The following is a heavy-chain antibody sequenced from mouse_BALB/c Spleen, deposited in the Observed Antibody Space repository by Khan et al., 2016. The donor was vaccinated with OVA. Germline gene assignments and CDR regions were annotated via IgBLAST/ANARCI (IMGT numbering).Heavy chain of an antibody. CDR3: ASHLTGSFAY. D-gene: IGHD4-1*01. CDR2: ISSGGDYT. Sequence: EVELVESGGDLVKPGGSLKLSCAASGFTFSSYSMSWVRQTPDKRLEWVASISSGGDYTYYPDIVKGRFTISRDNAKNILYLEMSSLKSEDTAMSYYASHLTGSFAYWGQGTLVTVSA. CDR1: GFTFSSYS. V-gene: IGHV5-6*01. J-gene: IGHJ3*01.